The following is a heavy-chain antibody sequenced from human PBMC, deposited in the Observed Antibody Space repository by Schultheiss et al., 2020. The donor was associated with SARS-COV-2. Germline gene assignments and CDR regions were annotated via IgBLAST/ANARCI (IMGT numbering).Heavy chain of an antibody. Sequence: ASVKVSCKASGGTFSSYAISWVRQAPGQGLEWMGWMNPNSGNTGYAQNFQGRVTMTRDTSISTAYMELSRLRSDDTAVYYCARGVSGITMVRGTLDYWGQGTLVTVSS. V-gene: IGHV1-8*02. J-gene: IGHJ4*02. D-gene: IGHD3-10*01. CDR2: MNPNSGNT. CDR1: GGTFSSYA. CDR3: ARGVSGITMVRGTLDY.